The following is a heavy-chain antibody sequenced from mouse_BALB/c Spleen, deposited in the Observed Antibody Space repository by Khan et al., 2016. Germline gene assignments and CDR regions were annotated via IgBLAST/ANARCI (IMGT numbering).Heavy chain of an antibody. V-gene: IGHV1-9*01. CDR1: GYTFSSYW. J-gene: IGHJ4*01. CDR2: ILPGSGST. D-gene: IGHD2-3*01. Sequence: QVQLQQSGAELMKPGASVKISCKATGYTFSSYWIEWVKQRPGHGLEWIGEILPGSGSTNYNEKFKGKATFTADTSSNTAYMQLSSLTSEDSAVYYCARADGYYWAMDYWGQGTSVTVSS. CDR3: ARADGYYWAMDY.